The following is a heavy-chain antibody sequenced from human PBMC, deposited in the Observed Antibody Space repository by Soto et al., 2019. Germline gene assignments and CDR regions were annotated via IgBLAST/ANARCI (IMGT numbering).Heavy chain of an antibody. CDR2: MNPNSGNT. V-gene: IGHV1-8*01. J-gene: IGHJ5*02. D-gene: IGHD3-3*01. Sequence: VQLVQSGAEVKKPGASVKVSCKASGYTFTSYDINWVRQATGQGLEWMGWMNPNSGNTGYAQKFQGRVTMTRNTSISTAYMELSSLRSEDTAVYYCARGTYYDFWSGHTVGFDPWGQGTLVTVSS. CDR3: ARGTYYDFWSGHTVGFDP. CDR1: GYTFTSYD.